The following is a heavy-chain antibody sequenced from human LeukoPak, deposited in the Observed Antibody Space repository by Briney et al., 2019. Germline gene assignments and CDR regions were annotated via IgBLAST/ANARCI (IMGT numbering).Heavy chain of an antibody. CDR2: ISYDGSNN. V-gene: IGHV3-30*04. D-gene: IGHD6-19*01. J-gene: IGHJ4*02. CDR1: GFTFSSYA. Sequence: GGSLRLSCAASGFTFSSYAMHWVRRAPGKGLEGVAVISYDGSNNYYADSVKGRFTISRDNSKNTLYLQMNSLRAEDTAVYYCASGQWLTDFDYWGQGTLVTVSS. CDR3: ASGQWLTDFDY.